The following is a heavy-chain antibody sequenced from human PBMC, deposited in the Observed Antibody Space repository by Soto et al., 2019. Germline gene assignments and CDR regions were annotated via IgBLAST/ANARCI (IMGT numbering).Heavy chain of an antibody. CDR2: ISAYNGNT. CDR3: AIYSSGWYYFDY. J-gene: IGHJ4*02. CDR1: GGTFSSYA. V-gene: IGHV1-18*01. D-gene: IGHD6-19*01. Sequence: ASVKVSCKASGGTFSSYAISWVRQAPGQGLEWMGWISAYNGNTNYAQKLQGRVTMTTDTSTSTAYMELRSLRSDDTAVYYCAIYSSGWYYFDYWGQGTLVTVSS.